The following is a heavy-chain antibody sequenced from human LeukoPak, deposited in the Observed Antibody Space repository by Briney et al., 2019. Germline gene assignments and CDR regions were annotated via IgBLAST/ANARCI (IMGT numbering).Heavy chain of an antibody. J-gene: IGHJ5*02. D-gene: IGHD3-3*01. V-gene: IGHV4-39*01. CDR2: IYYSGST. Sequence: PSETLSLTCTVSGGSISTSSYYWGWIRQPPGKGLEWIGSIYYSGSTYYNPSLKSRVTISVDTSKNQFPLKLSSVTAADTPVCYCERHCWYYDFWSGYYDTLGWFDPWGQGTLVTVSS. CDR1: GGSISTSSYY. CDR3: ERHCWYYDFWSGYYDTLGWFDP.